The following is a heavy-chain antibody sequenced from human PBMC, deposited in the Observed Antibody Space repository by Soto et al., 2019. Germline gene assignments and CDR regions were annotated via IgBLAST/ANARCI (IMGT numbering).Heavy chain of an antibody. CDR3: ARVPRGVPAAPTEWFDP. D-gene: IGHD2-2*01. V-gene: IGHV1-46*01. CDR1: GYTFTSYY. CDR2: INPSGGST. Sequence: ASVKVSCKTSGYTFTSYYMHWVRQAPGQGLEWMGIINPSGGSTSYAQKFQGRVTMTRDTSTSTVYMELSSVTAADTAVYYCARVPRGVPAAPTEWFDPWGQGTLVTVSS. J-gene: IGHJ5*02.